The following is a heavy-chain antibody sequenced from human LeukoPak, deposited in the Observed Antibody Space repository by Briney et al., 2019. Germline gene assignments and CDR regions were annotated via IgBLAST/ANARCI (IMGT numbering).Heavy chain of an antibody. V-gene: IGHV4-39*07. J-gene: IGHJ4*02. Sequence: SETLSLTCTVSGGSISSSSYYWGWIRQPPGKGLEWIGSIYYSGSTYYNPSLKSRVTISVDTSKNQFSLKLSSVTAADTAVYYCARGYSGYDPWAPGYWGQGTLVTVSS. CDR1: GGSISSSSYY. CDR3: ARGYSGYDPWAPGY. D-gene: IGHD5-12*01. CDR2: IYYSGST.